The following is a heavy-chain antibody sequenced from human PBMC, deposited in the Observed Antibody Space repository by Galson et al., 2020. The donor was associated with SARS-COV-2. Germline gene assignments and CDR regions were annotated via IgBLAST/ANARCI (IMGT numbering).Heavy chain of an antibody. V-gene: IGHV4-39*01. CDR1: GGSITSSNYY. CDR3: ARRGTSTINRLFDS. D-gene: IGHD3-16*02. CDR2: ISYGGSI. J-gene: IGHJ4*02. Sequence: PSETLSLTCTVSGGSITSSNYYWGWIRQPPVKGLEWIGTISYGGSIYYNPSLKSRVTISVDTSKNQFSLRLSSVTAADTAVYYCARRGTSTINRLFDSWGQGTLVTVSS.